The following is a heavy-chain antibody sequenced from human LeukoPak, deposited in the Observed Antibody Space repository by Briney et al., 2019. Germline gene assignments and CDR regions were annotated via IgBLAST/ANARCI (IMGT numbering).Heavy chain of an antibody. CDR3: AKVGTAMDDY. CDR1: GFTFSSYS. D-gene: IGHD5-18*01. Sequence: GGSLRLSCAASGFTFSSYSMNWVRQAPGKGLEWVSYISSSSSTIYYADSVKGRFTISRDNAKNSLYLQMNSLRAEDTAVYYCAKVGTAMDDYWGQGTLVTVSS. CDR2: ISSSSSTI. V-gene: IGHV3-48*04. J-gene: IGHJ4*02.